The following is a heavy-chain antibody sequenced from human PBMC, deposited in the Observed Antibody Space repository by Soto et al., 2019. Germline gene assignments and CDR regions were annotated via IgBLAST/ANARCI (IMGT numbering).Heavy chain of an antibody. D-gene: IGHD3-10*01. CDR3: AREMITMVRGVYYGMDV. CDR1: GSTFSSYA. CDR2: ISYDGSNK. J-gene: IGHJ6*02. V-gene: IGHV3-30-3*01. Sequence: GSLGVSCAASGSTFSSYAMHGVRQAPGKGLEWVAVISYDGSNKYYADSVKGRFTISRDNSKNTLYLQMNSLRAEDTAVCYCAREMITMVRGVYYGMDVWGQGTTVTVSS.